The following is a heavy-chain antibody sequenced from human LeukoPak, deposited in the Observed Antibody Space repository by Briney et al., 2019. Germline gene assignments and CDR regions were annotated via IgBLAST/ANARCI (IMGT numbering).Heavy chain of an antibody. D-gene: IGHD2-21*02. CDR2: MNPNSGNT. V-gene: IGHV1-8*01. J-gene: IGHJ4*02. CDR3: ARADVVVTGMVDY. CDR1: GYTFTSYD. Sequence: ASVKVSCKASGYTFTSYDINWVRQATRQGLEWMGWMNPNSGNTGYAQKFQGRVTMTRNTSISTAYMELSSLRSEDTAVYYCARADVVVTGMVDYWGQGTLVTVSS.